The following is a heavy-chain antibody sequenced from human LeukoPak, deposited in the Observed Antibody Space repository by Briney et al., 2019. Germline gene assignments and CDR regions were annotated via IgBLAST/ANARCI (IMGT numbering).Heavy chain of an antibody. D-gene: IGHD3-16*01. Sequence: GRSLRLSCAASGFTFTTYAMAWVRHGPGKGLEWVSFISGHGTSTYYADSVKGRFTISRDKSKNTMFLQMDSLRVEDTAIYYCAKSVGATTLFDSWGQGTLVTDSS. CDR2: ISGHGTST. CDR1: GFTFTTYA. J-gene: IGHJ4*02. V-gene: IGHV3-23*01. CDR3: AKSVGATTLFDS.